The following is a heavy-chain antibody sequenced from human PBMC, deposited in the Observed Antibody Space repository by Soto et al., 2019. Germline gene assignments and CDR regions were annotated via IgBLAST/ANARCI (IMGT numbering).Heavy chain of an antibody. D-gene: IGHD4-17*01. V-gene: IGHV2-5*02. Sequence: SGPTLVNPTQTLTLTCTFSGFSLSTSGVGVGWIRQPPGKALEWLALIYWDDDKRYSPSLKSRLTITKDTSKNQVVLTMTNMDPVDTATYYCAHRRFAPDYGDLPSNWFDPWGQGTLVTVSS. CDR2: IYWDDDK. CDR1: GFSLSTSGVG. CDR3: AHRRFAPDYGDLPSNWFDP. J-gene: IGHJ5*02.